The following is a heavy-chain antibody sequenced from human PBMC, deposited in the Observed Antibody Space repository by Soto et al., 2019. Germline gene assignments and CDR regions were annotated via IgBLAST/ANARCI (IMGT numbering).Heavy chain of an antibody. V-gene: IGHV3-7*01. Sequence: PGGSLRLSCVASGFTFSNYWMSWVRQAPGKGLQWVANIKQDGSEKYYVDSVKGRFTISRDNAKNSLYLQMNSLRAEDTAVYYCARDRSGDFWSGYYHYYYGMDVWGQGTTVTVSS. J-gene: IGHJ6*02. CDR2: IKQDGSEK. CDR3: ARDRSGDFWSGYYHYYYGMDV. CDR1: GFTFSNYW. D-gene: IGHD3-3*01.